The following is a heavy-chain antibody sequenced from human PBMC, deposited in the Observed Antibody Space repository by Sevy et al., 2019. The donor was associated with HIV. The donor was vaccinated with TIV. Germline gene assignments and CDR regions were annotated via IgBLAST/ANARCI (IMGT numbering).Heavy chain of an antibody. V-gene: IGHV4-39*01. J-gene: IGHJ4*02. D-gene: IGHD6-19*01. CDR2: IRYSGST. CDR3: AGPRLTYNSGWSYYDH. Sequence: SETLSLTCTVSGASISSSGYYWGWIRQPPGKGLEWIASIRYSGSTYYNPFLRSRVTISADASKNQFSLKLNSVTAADTAVYYCAGPRLTYNSGWSYYDHWGQGTVVTVSS. CDR1: GASISSSGYY.